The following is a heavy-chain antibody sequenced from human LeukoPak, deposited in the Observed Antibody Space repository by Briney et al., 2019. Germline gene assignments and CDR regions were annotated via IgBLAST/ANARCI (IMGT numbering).Heavy chain of an antibody. D-gene: IGHD2-2*01. CDR2: INPHSGGT. V-gene: IGHV1-2*02. CDR3: ARDVGEYCSSTNCYASHY. J-gene: IGHJ4*02. CDR1: GYTFTGYY. Sequence: TSVKVSCKASGYTFTGYYIHWVRQAPGQGLEWMGWINPHSGGTNYAQKFQGGVTMTRDTSITTAYMELSSLRADDTAVYYCARDVGEYCSSTNCYASHYWGQGTLVTVSS.